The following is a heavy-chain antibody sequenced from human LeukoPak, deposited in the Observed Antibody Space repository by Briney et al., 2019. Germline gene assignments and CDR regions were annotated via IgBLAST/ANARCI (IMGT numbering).Heavy chain of an antibody. CDR2: VDPEDGET. Sequence: GATVKISCKVSGYTFTDYYMHWVQQAPGKGLEWMGLVDPEDGETIYAEKFQGRVTITADTSTDTAYMELSSLRSEDTAVYYCARSIVVVTAGCFDYWGQGTLVTVSS. CDR1: GYTFTDYY. V-gene: IGHV1-69-2*01. CDR3: ARSIVVVTAGCFDY. D-gene: IGHD2-21*02. J-gene: IGHJ4*02.